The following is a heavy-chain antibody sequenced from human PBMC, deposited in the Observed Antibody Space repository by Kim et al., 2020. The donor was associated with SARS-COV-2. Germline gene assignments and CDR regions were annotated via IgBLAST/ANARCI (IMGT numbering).Heavy chain of an antibody. CDR3: AKDFRFGGSGSYSRQWGYYYYYGMDV. D-gene: IGHD3-10*01. J-gene: IGHJ6*02. CDR1: GFTFSSYG. Sequence: GGSLRLSCAASGFTFSSYGMHWVRQAPGKGLEWVAVISYDGSNKYYADSVKGRFTISRDNSKNTLYLQMNSLRAEDTAVYYCAKDFRFGGSGSYSRQWGYYYYYGMDVWGQGTTVTVSS. V-gene: IGHV3-30*18. CDR2: ISYDGSNK.